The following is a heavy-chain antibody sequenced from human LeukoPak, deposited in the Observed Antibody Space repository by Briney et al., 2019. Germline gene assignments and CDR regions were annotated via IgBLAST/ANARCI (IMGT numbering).Heavy chain of an antibody. J-gene: IGHJ2*01. D-gene: IGHD5-12*01. CDR1: GFTFSSYA. CDR3: ARDHYGYSGYDYSWYFDL. CDR2: ISGSGGST. Sequence: GGSLRLSCAASGFTFSSYAMSWVRQAPGKGLEWVSAISGSGGSTYYADSVKGRFTISRDNAKSSLYLQMSSLRAEDTAVYYCARDHYGYSGYDYSWYFDLWGRGTLVTVSS. V-gene: IGHV3-23*01.